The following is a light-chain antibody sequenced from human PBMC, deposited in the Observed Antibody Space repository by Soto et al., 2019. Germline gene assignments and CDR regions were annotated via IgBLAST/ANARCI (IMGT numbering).Light chain of an antibody. J-gene: IGLJ3*02. CDR1: GSNIGSHD. V-gene: IGLV1-47*02. CDR2: RND. Sequence: QYVLTQPPSASGTPGQRVTISCSGSGSNIGSHDVYWYQHLPGTAPKVLIYRNDQRPSGVPDRFSASRSGTSASLAISGLRSEDEADYYCVAWDDSLSGRVFGGGTKLTVL. CDR3: VAWDDSLSGRV.